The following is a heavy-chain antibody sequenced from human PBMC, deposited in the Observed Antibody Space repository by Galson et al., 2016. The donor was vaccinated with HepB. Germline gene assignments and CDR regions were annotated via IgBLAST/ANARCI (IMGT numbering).Heavy chain of an antibody. CDR1: GGSISSGGYY. D-gene: IGHD2-2*01. CDR2: IYYSGST. J-gene: IGHJ3*02. V-gene: IGHV4-31*03. Sequence: TLSLTCTVSGGSISSGGYYWSWIRQHPGKGLEWIGYIYYSGSTYYNPSLKSRVTISVDTSKNQFSLRLSSVTAADTAVYSCARASAHDCSSTNCDAFDSWGQGTMVTVSS. CDR3: ARASAHDCSSTNCDAFDS.